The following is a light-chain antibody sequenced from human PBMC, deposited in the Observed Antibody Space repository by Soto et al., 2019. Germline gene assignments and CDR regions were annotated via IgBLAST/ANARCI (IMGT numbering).Light chain of an antibody. CDR1: QSVSSSY. Sequence: EIVMTQSPATLXVSPGERASLSCSASQSVSSSYLAWYQQKPGQAPRLLIYGASSRATGIAARFSGSGSGTDFTLTISRLEPEDFAMYYCQQFASSPKPFGQVS. J-gene: IGKJ1*01. CDR3: QQFASSPKP. CDR2: GAS. V-gene: IGKV3-20*01.